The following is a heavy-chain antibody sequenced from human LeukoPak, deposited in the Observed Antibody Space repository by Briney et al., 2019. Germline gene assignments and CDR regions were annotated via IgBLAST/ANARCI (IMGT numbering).Heavy chain of an antibody. CDR1: GFTFSSYS. J-gene: IGHJ4*02. CDR2: ISSSSSTI. CDR3: AKGRSGYSGYDPPPSFDY. V-gene: IGHV3-48*04. Sequence: GGSLRLSCAASGFTFSSYSMNWVRQAPGKGLEWVSYISSSSSTIYYADSVKGRFTISRDNAKNSLYLQMNSLRAEDTAVYYCAKGRSGYSGYDPPPSFDYWGQGTLVTVSS. D-gene: IGHD5-12*01.